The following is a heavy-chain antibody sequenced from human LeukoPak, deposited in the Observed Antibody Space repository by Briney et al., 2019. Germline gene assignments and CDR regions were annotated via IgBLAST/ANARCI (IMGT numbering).Heavy chain of an antibody. J-gene: IGHJ4*02. CDR3: ASPPTRECTSISCPLAY. Sequence: GASLKISCKGSGSRFTTYWIAWVRQMPGKGLEGMGIIYPHDSATRYSPSFQAQVTISVDKSVSAAYLQWRSLKASDTAVYYCASPPTRECTSISCPLAYWGQGTLVTVSS. CDR2: IYPHDSAT. CDR1: GSRFTTYW. D-gene: IGHD2-2*01. V-gene: IGHV5-51*01.